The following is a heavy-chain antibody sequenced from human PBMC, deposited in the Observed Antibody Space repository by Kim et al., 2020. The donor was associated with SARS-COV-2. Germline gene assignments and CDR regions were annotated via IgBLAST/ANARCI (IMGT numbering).Heavy chain of an antibody. J-gene: IGHJ3*02. Sequence: SVKGRFTISREDSKNTAYLQMNSLRTEDTAVYYCTRVSPIAGGWYDAFDIWGQGTMVTVSS. V-gene: IGHV3-73*01. D-gene: IGHD6-19*01. CDR3: TRVSPIAGGWYDAFDI.